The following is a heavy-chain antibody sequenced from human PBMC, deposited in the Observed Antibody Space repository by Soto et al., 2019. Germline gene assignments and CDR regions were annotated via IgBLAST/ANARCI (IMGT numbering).Heavy chain of an antibody. CDR3: ARGQWLVQWHVYYYSGMDV. V-gene: IGHV1-69*13. D-gene: IGHD6-19*01. Sequence: SVKVSCKASGGTFSSYAISGVRQAPGRGLEWMEGIIPIFGTANYAQKFQGRVTITADESTSTAYMELSSLRSEDTAVYYCARGQWLVQWHVYYYSGMDVPGQGTKVTVS. CDR1: GGTFSSYA. CDR2: IIPIFGTA. J-gene: IGHJ6*02.